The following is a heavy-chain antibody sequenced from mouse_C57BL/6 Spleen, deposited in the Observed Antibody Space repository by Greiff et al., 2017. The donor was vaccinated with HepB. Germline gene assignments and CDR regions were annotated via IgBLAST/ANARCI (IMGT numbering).Heavy chain of an antibody. D-gene: IGHD3-2*02. CDR1: GFTFSSYA. J-gene: IGHJ3*01. CDR3: ARPDSSGYVGFAY. CDR2: ISDGGSYT. V-gene: IGHV5-4*01. Sequence: EVQVVESGGGLVKPGGSLKLSCAASGFTFSSYAMSWVRQTPEKRLEWVATISDGGSYTYYPDNVKGRFTISRDNAKNNLYLQMSHLKSEDTAMYYCARPDSSGYVGFAYWGQGTLVTVSA.